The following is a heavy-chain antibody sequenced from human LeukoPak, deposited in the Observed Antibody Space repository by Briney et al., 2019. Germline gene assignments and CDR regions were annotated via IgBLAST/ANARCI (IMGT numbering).Heavy chain of an antibody. Sequence: GSLRLSCAASGFTFSSYAMTWVRQAPGKGLEWIGEINHSGSTNYNPSLKSRVTISVDTSKNQFSLKLSSVTAADTAVYYCASPYYMDVWGKGTTVTISS. CDR2: INHSGST. J-gene: IGHJ6*03. CDR3: ASPYYMDV. CDR1: GFTFSSYA. V-gene: IGHV4-34*01.